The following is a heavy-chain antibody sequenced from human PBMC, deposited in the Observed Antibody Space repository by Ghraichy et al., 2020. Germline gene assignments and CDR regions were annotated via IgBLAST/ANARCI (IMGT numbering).Heavy chain of an antibody. D-gene: IGHD2-15*01. CDR1: GFTFSSYA. CDR3: ARVVAADVYYYYGMDV. V-gene: IGHV3-48*03. CDR2: ISSSGSTI. Sequence: GESLNISCAASGFTFSSYAMNWVRQAPGQGLEWVSYISSSGSTIYYADSVKGRFIISRDNAKNSLYLQMNSLRAEDTAVYYCARVVAADVYYYYGMDVWGQGTTVTVSS. J-gene: IGHJ6*02.